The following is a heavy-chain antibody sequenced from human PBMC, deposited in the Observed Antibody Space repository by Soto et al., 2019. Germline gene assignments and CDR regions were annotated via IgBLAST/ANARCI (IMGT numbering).Heavy chain of an antibody. Sequence: ASVKVSCKASGYTFTSYYMHWVRQAPGQGLEWMAMINPSGGRTKYAQIFQGRVTLTRDTSTGTVDMELSSLTSEDTAIYYCAKLRLVTPDSWGQGTLVTVSS. CDR1: GYTFTSYY. D-gene: IGHD3-9*01. CDR3: AKLRLVTPDS. V-gene: IGHV1-46*01. CDR2: INPSGGRT. J-gene: IGHJ4*02.